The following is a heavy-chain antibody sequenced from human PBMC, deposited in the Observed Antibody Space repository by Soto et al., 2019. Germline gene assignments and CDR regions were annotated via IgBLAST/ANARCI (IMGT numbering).Heavy chain of an antibody. V-gene: IGHV4-31*03. CDR1: GASISSGGYY. D-gene: IGHD5-18*01. Sequence: SETLSLTCTISGASISSGGYYWSWIRQLPGKGLEWIGYIYYTGNTRYNPSLKSRLIISVDTSNNYFSLELSSMTAADTAIYYCARGEYTYGPEGNCFGPWGQGILVPVSS. CDR2: IYYTGNT. J-gene: IGHJ5*02. CDR3: ARGEYTYGPEGNCFGP.